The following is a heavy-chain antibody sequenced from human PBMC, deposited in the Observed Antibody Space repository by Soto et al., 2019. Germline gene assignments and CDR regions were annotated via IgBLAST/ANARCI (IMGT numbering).Heavy chain of an antibody. CDR2: INPNSGVT. Sequence: ASVKVSSKASGYTFTGYYMHWVRQAPGQGLEWMGWINPNSGVTNYDQKFQGWVTMTRDTSISTAYMELSWLRADDTDVYYCARERASTSFGVVTGGLRVYYGIDDWGQGTTVTVSS. CDR3: ARERASTSFGVVTGGLRVYYGIDD. CDR1: GYTFTGYY. D-gene: IGHD3-3*01. V-gene: IGHV1-2*04. J-gene: IGHJ6*02.